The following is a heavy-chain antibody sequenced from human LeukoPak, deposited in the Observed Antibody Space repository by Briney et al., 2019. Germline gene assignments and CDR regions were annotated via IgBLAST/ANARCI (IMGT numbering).Heavy chain of an antibody. Sequence: SETLSLTCTVSGGSISSYYWSWIRQPPGKGLEWIGYIYYSGSTKYHPSLKSRVTISVDTSKNQFSLKLSSVTAADTAVYYCARLTSGYCDPTDYWGQGTLVTVSS. CDR1: GGSISSYY. CDR2: IYYSGST. V-gene: IGHV4-59*12. D-gene: IGHD3-3*01. J-gene: IGHJ4*02. CDR3: ARLTSGYCDPTDY.